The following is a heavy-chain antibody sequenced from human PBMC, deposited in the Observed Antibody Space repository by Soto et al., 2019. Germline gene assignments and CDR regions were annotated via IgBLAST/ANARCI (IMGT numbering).Heavy chain of an antibody. D-gene: IGHD6-19*01. CDR3: AKGTSRRIAVARDAFDI. V-gene: IGHV3-30*18. CDR1: GFTFSSYG. J-gene: IGHJ3*02. CDR2: ISYDGSNK. Sequence: GGSLRLSCAASGFTFSSYGMHWVRQAPGKGLERVAVISYDGSNKYYADSVKGRFTISRDNSKNTLYLQMNSLRAEDTAVYYCAKGTSRRIAVARDAFDIWGQGTMVTVSS.